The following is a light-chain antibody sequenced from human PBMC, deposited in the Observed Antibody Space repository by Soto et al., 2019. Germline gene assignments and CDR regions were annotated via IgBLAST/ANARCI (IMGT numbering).Light chain of an antibody. Sequence: QSALTQPASVSGSPGQSITISCTGTSSDVGGYNSVSWYQQHPGKAPKFMIYAVSNRPSGVSNRFSGSKYGNTASLTISGLQAEDEADYYCSSYTSSSTLVFGGGTKLTVL. CDR1: SSDVGGYNS. CDR2: AVS. CDR3: SSYTSSSTLV. V-gene: IGLV2-14*01. J-gene: IGLJ2*01.